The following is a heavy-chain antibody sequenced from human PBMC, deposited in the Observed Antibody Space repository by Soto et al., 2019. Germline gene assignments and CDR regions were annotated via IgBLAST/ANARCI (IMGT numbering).Heavy chain of an antibody. Sequence: QVQLVQSGAEVKKPGSSVKVSCKASGGTFSSYAISWVRQAPGQGLEWMGGIIPIFGTANYAQKFQGRVTITADESTSTAYMELSSLRSEDTAVYYCARDRDCSGGSCYGAWFDPWGQGTLVTVSS. V-gene: IGHV1-69*12. CDR1: GGTFSSYA. CDR2: IIPIFGTA. D-gene: IGHD2-15*01. CDR3: ARDRDCSGGSCYGAWFDP. J-gene: IGHJ5*02.